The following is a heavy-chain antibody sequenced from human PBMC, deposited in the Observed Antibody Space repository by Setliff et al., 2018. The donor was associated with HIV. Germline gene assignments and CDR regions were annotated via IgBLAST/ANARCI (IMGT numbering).Heavy chain of an antibody. CDR3: ASLPPLYDSSGYYFDY. CDR2: IYYSGST. V-gene: IGHV4-38-2*01. Sequence: SETLSLTCDVSGFSISSRYYWGWIRQSPGKGLEWIGNIYYSGSTYYNPSLNSRVTISVDASKNQFSLKLSSVTAADTAVYYCASLPPLYDSSGYYFDYWGQGTLVTVSS. CDR1: GFSISSRYY. J-gene: IGHJ4*02. D-gene: IGHD3-22*01.